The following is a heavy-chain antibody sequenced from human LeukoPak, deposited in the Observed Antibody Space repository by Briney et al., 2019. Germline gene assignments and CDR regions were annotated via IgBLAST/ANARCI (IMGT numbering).Heavy chain of an antibody. D-gene: IGHD3-3*01. CDR3: AKDVTIFGVVTRLDY. Sequence: GGSLRLSCAASGFTFSSYAMSWVRQAPGKGLEWVSAISGSGGSTYYADSVKGRFTISRDNSKNTLYLQMNSLRAEDTAVYYCAKDVTIFGVVTRLDYWRQGTLATVSS. CDR2: ISGSGGST. CDR1: GFTFSSYA. V-gene: IGHV3-23*01. J-gene: IGHJ4*02.